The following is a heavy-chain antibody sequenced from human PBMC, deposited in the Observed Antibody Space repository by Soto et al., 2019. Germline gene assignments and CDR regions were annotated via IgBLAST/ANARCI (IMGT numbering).Heavy chain of an antibody. CDR2: TRNKANSYSP. J-gene: IGHJ4*02. CDR1: GFTFSDYY. Sequence: HPGGYLRISCAASGFTFSDYYMDWVRQVPGKGLEWVGRTRNKANSYSPEYAASVRGRFSISRDESKDSMYLQMYSLKIEDTAVYYCARDTGGSYDYWGQGA. D-gene: IGHD3-16*01. CDR3: ARDTGGSYDY. V-gene: IGHV3-72*01.